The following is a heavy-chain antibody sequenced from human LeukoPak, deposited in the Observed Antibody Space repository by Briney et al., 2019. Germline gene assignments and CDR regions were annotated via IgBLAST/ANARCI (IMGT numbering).Heavy chain of an antibody. Sequence: SETLSLNCAVHGGSFSDSYWNWIRQPPGKGLEWIGEVTHDGRINYNPSLRGLVTISVETSMNQFSLRLTSVTAADTAVYYCARNASVVPPVMPEGLYFFDYWGQGTLVTVSS. CDR2: VTHDGRI. CDR3: ARNASVVPPVMPEGLYFFDY. J-gene: IGHJ4*02. D-gene: IGHD2-2*01. V-gene: IGHV4-34*01. CDR1: GGSFSDSY.